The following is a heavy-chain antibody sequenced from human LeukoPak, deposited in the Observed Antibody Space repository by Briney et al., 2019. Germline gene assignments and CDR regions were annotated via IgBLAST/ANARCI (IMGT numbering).Heavy chain of an antibody. J-gene: IGHJ6*02. CDR2: VYYSGST. CDR1: GGSISSYY. D-gene: IGHD3-10*01. Sequence: SEALSLTCTVSGGSISSYYWRWIRQPPGKGLEWIGYVYYSGSTNYNPSLQSRVNISVDTFKNQLSLKLSSVTAVDSGVYYCARDFGPMDVWGQGTTVTVSS. V-gene: IGHV4-59*01. CDR3: ARDFGPMDV.